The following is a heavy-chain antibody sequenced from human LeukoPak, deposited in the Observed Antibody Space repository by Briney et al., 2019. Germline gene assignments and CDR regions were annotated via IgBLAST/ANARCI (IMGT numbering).Heavy chain of an antibody. CDR2: VTGSGSAT. D-gene: IGHD4-17*01. CDR3: AKAMSTVMGGTDY. CDR1: GFTFNSYA. J-gene: IGHJ4*02. V-gene: IGHV3-23*01. Sequence: GGSLKLSCAASGFTFNSYAMSWVRQASGKGLEWVSTVTGSGSATYYADSVKGRFIISRDYSKNTLYLQMNSLRADDTALYYCAKAMSTVMGGTDYWGQGTLVTVSS.